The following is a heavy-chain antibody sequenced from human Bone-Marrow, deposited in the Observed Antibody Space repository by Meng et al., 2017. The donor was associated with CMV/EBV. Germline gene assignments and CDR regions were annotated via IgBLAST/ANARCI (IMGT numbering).Heavy chain of an antibody. V-gene: IGHV3-21*01. CDR3: ARDKYSSSSSLGLL. J-gene: IGHJ4*02. Sequence: GGSLRLSCAACGFTFSSYSMNWVRQAPGKGLEWVSSISSSSSYIYYADSVKGRFTISRDNAKNSLYLQMNSLRAEDTAVYYCARDKYSSSSSLGLLWGQGTLVTVSS. D-gene: IGHD6-6*01. CDR1: GFTFSSYS. CDR2: ISSSSSYI.